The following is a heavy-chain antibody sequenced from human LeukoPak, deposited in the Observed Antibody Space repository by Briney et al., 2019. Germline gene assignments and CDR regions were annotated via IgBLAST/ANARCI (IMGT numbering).Heavy chain of an antibody. Sequence: GGSLRLSCAASGFTFSSYSMNWVRQAPGKGLEWVSYISSSSSTIYYADSVKGRFTISRDNAKNSLYLQMNSLRAEYTAVYYCARADCSSTSCYDYYYYGMDVWGQGTTVTVSS. V-gene: IGHV3-48*01. CDR1: GFTFSSYS. J-gene: IGHJ6*02. CDR2: ISSSSSTI. D-gene: IGHD2-2*01. CDR3: ARADCSSTSCYDYYYYGMDV.